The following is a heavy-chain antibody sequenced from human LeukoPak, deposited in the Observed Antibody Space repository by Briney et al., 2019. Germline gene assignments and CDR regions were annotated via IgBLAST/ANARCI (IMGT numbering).Heavy chain of an antibody. V-gene: IGHV3-21*01. D-gene: IGHD3-22*01. CDR3: AREVSEGFDF. CDR2: FGTRSTSV. J-gene: IGHJ4*02. CDR1: GFTFSGYS. Sequence: GGSLRLSRTASGFTFSGYSMNWIRQAPGKGLEWVSSFGTRSTSVYHAGSVKGRFAISRDNAKNSLYLQMNSLRAEDTALYYCAREVSEGFDFWGQGTLVTVSS.